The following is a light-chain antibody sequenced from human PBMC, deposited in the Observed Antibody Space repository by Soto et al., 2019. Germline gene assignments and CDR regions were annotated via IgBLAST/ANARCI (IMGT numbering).Light chain of an antibody. CDR3: QQYTGSPLT. J-gene: IGKJ1*01. CDR2: NAS. V-gene: IGKV3-20*01. CDR1: QSLPNNY. Sequence: EIVLTQSPGTLSLSPGERATLSCRASQSLPNNYLAWYQQKPGQAPRLLIYNASGRATGIPDRFSGSGSGTDFTLTISRLEPEDFAVYFSQQYTGSPLTFGQGTRVEIK.